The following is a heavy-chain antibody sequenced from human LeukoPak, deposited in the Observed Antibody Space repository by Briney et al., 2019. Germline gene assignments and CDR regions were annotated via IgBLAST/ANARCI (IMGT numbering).Heavy chain of an antibody. J-gene: IGHJ4*02. D-gene: IGHD3-22*01. Sequence: PGGSLRLSCAASGFTFSSYGMHWVRQAPGKGLEWVAVIWYDGSNKYYAGSVKGRFTISRDNSKNTLYLQMNSLRAEDTAVYNCARDGGDDSSGYYSLWGQGTLVTVSS. CDR2: IWYDGSNK. CDR1: GFTFSSYG. V-gene: IGHV3-33*01. CDR3: ARDGGDDSSGYYSL.